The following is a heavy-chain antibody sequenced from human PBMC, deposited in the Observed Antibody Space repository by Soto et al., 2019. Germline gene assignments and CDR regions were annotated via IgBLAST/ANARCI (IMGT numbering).Heavy chain of an antibody. D-gene: IGHD6-13*01. CDR1: GVTCSSSS. V-gene: IGHV3-23*01. CDR2: ISGSGDHI. CDR3: ARDAQRIAETGTRDY. Sequence: GGSLRLSWVVSGVTCSSSSMSWVRQAPGKGLEWVSAISGSGDHIHYSDSVRGRFTISRDNSKNTLYLQLNSLRAEDTALYYCARDAQRIAETGTRDYCGQGPLVNVS. J-gene: IGHJ4*02.